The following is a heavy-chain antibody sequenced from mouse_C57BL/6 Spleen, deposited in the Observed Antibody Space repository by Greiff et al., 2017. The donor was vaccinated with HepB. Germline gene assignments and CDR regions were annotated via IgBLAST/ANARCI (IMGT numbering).Heavy chain of an antibody. J-gene: IGHJ3*01. CDR3: ARDKGSTWFAY. CDR2: ISYDGSN. V-gene: IGHV3-6*01. CDR1: GYSITSGYY. Sequence: LMESGPGLVKPSQSLSLTCSVTGYSITSGYYWNWIRQFPGNKLEWMGYISYDGSNNYNPSLKNRISITRDTSKNQFFLKLNSVTTEDTATYYCARDKGSTWFAYWGQGTLVTVSA.